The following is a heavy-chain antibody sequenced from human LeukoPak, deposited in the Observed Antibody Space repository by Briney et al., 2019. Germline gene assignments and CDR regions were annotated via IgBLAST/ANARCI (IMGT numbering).Heavy chain of an antibody. D-gene: IGHD1-1*01. CDR2: ISSNGGST. CDR1: GFTFSSYA. CDR3: ARKGAGTGTQTYYYYMDV. J-gene: IGHJ6*03. V-gene: IGHV3-64*01. Sequence: GGSLRLSCAASGFTFSSYAMHWVRQAPGKGLEYVSAISSNGGSTYYANSVKGRFTISRDNSKNTLYLQMGSLRAEDMAVYYCARKGAGTGTQTYYYYMDVWGKGTKVTVSS.